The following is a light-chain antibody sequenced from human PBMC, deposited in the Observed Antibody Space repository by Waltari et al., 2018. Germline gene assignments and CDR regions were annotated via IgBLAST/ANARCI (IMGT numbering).Light chain of an antibody. CDR1: QGIFTA. Sequence: QLTQSPSSLSASVGDRVTMSCRASQGIFTALAWYQQKPGKPPKLLIYGASTLESGVPSRFSGSGSGTDFTLTISSLQPDDFATYYCQQCHTYPLTFGGGTKVEI. CDR3: QQCHTYPLT. J-gene: IGKJ4*01. V-gene: IGKV1-13*02. CDR2: GAS.